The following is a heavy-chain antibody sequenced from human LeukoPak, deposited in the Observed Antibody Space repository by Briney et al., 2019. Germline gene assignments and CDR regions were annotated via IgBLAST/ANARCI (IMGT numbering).Heavy chain of an antibody. V-gene: IGHV3-74*01. D-gene: IGHD3-3*01. J-gene: IGHJ1*01. CDR2: VNSDGSGT. CDR1: GFSFSSNW. CDR3: AKGSYYDFWSGYREYFQH. Sequence: GGSLRLSCAASGFSFSSNWMHWVRQAPGKGLVWVSRVNSDGSGTSYADSVKGRFTISRDNAKNTLYLQMNSLRTEDTALYYCAKGSYYDFWSGYREYFQHWGQGTLVTVSS.